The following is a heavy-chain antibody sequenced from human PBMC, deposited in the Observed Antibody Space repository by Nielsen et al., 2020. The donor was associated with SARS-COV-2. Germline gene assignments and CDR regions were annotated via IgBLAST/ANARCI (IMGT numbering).Heavy chain of an antibody. CDR3: ARVYGGNSRTFDY. CDR1: GYTFTSYP. D-gene: IGHD4-23*01. Sequence: ASVKVSCKASGYTFTSYPISWVRQAPGQGLEWMGRISVYNGNRNYAQKYQGRVTMTTETSTSTASMELRSLRFDDTAIYYCARVYGGNSRTFDYWGQGTLVTVSS. CDR2: ISVYNGNR. J-gene: IGHJ4*02. V-gene: IGHV1-18*04.